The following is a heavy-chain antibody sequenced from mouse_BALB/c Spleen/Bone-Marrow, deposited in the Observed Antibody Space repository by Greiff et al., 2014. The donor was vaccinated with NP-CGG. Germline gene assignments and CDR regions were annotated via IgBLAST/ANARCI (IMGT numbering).Heavy chain of an antibody. CDR2: IWADGST. V-gene: IGHV2-9*02. CDR3: ARITTATGAMDY. CDR1: GFSLTSYG. Sequence: VQVVESGPGLVAPSQSLPITCTVSGFSLTSYGVHWVRQPPGKGLEWLGVIWADGSTNYNSALMSRLSISKDNSKSQVFFKMNSLQTDDTAMYYCARITTATGAMDYWGQGTSVTVSS. D-gene: IGHD1-2*01. J-gene: IGHJ4*01.